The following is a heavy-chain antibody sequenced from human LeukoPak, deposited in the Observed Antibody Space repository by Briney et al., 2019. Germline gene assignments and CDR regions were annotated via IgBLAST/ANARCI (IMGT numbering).Heavy chain of an antibody. Sequence: GGSLRLSCAASGFTFSSYSMNWVRQAPGMGLEWVSYISSSSSTIYYADSVKGRFTISRDNAKNSLYLQMNSLRAEDTAVYYCAREGGSGWYYFDYWGQGTLVTVSS. CDR3: AREGGSGWYYFDY. V-gene: IGHV3-48*01. J-gene: IGHJ4*02. CDR1: GFTFSSYS. D-gene: IGHD6-19*01. CDR2: ISSSSSTI.